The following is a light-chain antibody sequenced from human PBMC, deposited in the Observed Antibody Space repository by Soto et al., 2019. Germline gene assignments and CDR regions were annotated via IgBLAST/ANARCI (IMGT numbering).Light chain of an antibody. Sequence: ENALTQSPGTLSLSPGDRATLSCRASQSVPNNKLAWYQQKPGQAPRLLIYAASTRATGIPDRFSGSGSGTDFTLSISRLEPEAFAVYHCQQYGGSPLFTFGPGTKLDIK. J-gene: IGKJ3*01. CDR3: QQYGGSPLFT. CDR2: AAS. V-gene: IGKV3-20*01. CDR1: QSVPNNK.